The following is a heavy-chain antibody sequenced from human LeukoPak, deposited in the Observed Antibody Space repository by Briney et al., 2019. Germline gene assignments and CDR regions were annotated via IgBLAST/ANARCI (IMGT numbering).Heavy chain of an antibody. CDR1: GFTFSSYG. Sequence: GGSLRLSCAASGFTFSSYGMHWVRQAPGKGLEWVAFIRYDGSDKYYADSVKGRFTISRDNSKNTLYLQMNSLRAGDTAVYYCANLPLVRGVILAVVYWGQGTLVTVSS. CDR3: ANLPLVRGVILAVVY. V-gene: IGHV3-30*02. D-gene: IGHD3-10*01. CDR2: IRYDGSDK. J-gene: IGHJ4*02.